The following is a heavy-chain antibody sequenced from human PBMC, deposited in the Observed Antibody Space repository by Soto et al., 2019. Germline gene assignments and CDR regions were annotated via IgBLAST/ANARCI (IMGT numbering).Heavy chain of an antibody. V-gene: IGHV1-69*02. CDR1: GGTFSSYT. J-gene: IGHJ2*01. Sequence: QVQLVQSGVEVKKPGSSVKVSCKASGGTFSSYTISWVRQAPGQGLEWMGRIIPILGIANYAQKFQGRVTINADKSTSTAYMELSSLRSEDTAVYYCASRLYCSGGSCYADWYFDLWGRGTLVTVSS. D-gene: IGHD2-15*01. CDR3: ASRLYCSGGSCYADWYFDL. CDR2: IIPILGIA.